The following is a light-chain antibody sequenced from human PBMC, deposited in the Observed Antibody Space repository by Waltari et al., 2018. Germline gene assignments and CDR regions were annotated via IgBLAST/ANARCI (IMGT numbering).Light chain of an antibody. CDR2: WAS. CDR3: QQYYSVPLT. CDR1: QTISYSSNNKNY. J-gene: IGKJ1*01. V-gene: IGKV4-1*01. Sequence: DIVMTQSPDSLAVSLGERATIHCKSSQTISYSSNNKNYLAWYHKKPGQPPRLLISWASSRESGVPDRFSGSGSGTDFTLTISSLQVEDVAIYYCQQYYSVPLTFGQGTKVGIK.